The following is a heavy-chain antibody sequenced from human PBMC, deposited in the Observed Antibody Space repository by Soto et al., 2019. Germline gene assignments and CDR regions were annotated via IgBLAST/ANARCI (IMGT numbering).Heavy chain of an antibody. CDR1: GYTFTSYA. Sequence: ASVKVSCKASGYTFTSYAMHWVRQAPGQRLEWMGWINAGYGNTKYSQKFQGRVTITRDTSASTAYMELSSLRSEDTAVYYCARPDDSSGYYYPSFDYWGQGTLVTV. D-gene: IGHD3-22*01. CDR2: INAGYGNT. J-gene: IGHJ4*02. V-gene: IGHV1-3*01. CDR3: ARPDDSSGYYYPSFDY.